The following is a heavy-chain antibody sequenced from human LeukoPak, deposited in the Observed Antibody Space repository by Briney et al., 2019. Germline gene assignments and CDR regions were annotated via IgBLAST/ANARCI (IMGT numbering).Heavy chain of an antibody. CDR3: ARDTYYYDSSGYYYPGGSDC. J-gene: IGHJ4*02. D-gene: IGHD3-22*01. CDR2: ISSSSSYI. V-gene: IGHV3-21*01. CDR1: GFTFSSYT. Sequence: GGSLRLSCAASGFTFSSYTMNWVRQAPGKGLEWVSSISSSSSYIYYADSVKGRFTISRDNAKNSLFLQMNSLRAEDTAVYYCARDTYYYDSSGYYYPGGSDCWGQGTLVTVSS.